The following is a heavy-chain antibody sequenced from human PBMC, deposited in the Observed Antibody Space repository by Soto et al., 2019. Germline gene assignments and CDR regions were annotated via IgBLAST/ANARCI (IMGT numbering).Heavy chain of an antibody. Sequence: GGSLRLSCTASGFTFGDYAMSWVRQAPGKGLEWVGFIRSKAYGGTTEYAASVKGRFTISRDDSKSIAYLQMNSLKTEDTAVYYCTGMGIAAAGLYYYYGMDVWGQGTTVTVSS. CDR1: GFTFGDYA. J-gene: IGHJ6*02. CDR2: IRSKAYGGTT. D-gene: IGHD6-13*01. V-gene: IGHV3-49*04. CDR3: TGMGIAAAGLYYYYGMDV.